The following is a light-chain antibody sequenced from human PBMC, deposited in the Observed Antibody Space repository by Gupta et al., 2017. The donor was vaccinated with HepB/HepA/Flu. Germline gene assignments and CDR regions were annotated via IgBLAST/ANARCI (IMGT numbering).Light chain of an antibody. CDR2: STN. Sequence: QTVVSQEPALSESPGGTVTLTCCLGSGSVSTSYYPSWYQQTPGHTPRTLIYSTNTRSSGVPDRFSGSILGNKAALTITGAQADDESDYYCVLYMGGGISVFGGGTKLTVL. V-gene: IGLV8-61*01. CDR1: SGSVSTSYY. CDR3: VLYMGGGISV. J-gene: IGLJ3*02.